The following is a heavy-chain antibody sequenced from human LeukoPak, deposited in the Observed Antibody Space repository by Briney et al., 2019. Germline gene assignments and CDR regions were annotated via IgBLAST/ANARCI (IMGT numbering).Heavy chain of an antibody. D-gene: IGHD3-22*01. J-gene: IGHJ5*02. CDR1: GGSLSSYY. CDR3: ARDWGYDSSGYYTYNWFDP. CDR2: IYYSGST. Sequence: SETLSLTCTVSGGSLSSYYWSWIRQPPGKGLEWIGYIYYSGSTNYNPSLKSRVTISVDTSKNQFSLKLSSVTAADTAVYYCARDWGYDSSGYYTYNWFDPWGQGTLVTVSS. V-gene: IGHV4-59*01.